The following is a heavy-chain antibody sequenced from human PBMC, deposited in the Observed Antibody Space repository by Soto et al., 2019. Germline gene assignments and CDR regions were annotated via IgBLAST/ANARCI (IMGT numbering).Heavy chain of an antibody. J-gene: IGHJ4*02. CDR3: AHSVYYYGSGSFHFDY. D-gene: IGHD3-10*01. CDR1: GFSLSTSGVG. V-gene: IGHV2-5*02. CDR2: IYWDDDK. Sequence: QITLKESGPTLVKPTQTLTLTCTFSGFSLSTSGVGVGWIRQPPGKALEWLALIYWDDDKRYSPSLKSRLTITKDTSKNQVVLTMTNMDPVDTATYYCAHSVYYYGSGSFHFDYWGQGTLVTVSS.